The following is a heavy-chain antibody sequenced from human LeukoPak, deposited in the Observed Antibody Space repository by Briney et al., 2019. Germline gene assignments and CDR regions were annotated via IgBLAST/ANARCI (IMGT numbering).Heavy chain of an antibody. CDR2: IYYSGST. Sequence: PSETLSLTCTVSGGSISSSSYYWGWIRQPPGKGLEWIGSIYYSGSTYYNPSLKSRVTISVDTSENQFSLKLSSVTAADTAVYYCARRGFDYYYYYYMDVWGKGTTVTVSS. CDR3: ARRGFDYYYYYYMDV. J-gene: IGHJ6*03. CDR1: GGSISSSSYY. V-gene: IGHV4-39*01. D-gene: IGHD3-10*01.